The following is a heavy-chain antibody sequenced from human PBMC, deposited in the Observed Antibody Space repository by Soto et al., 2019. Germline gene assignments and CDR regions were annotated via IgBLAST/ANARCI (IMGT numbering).Heavy chain of an antibody. CDR1: GDSVGNGPYY. CDR3: ARVGSSCHSGGCYYYYGLGV. CDR2: IYYSGST. J-gene: IGHJ6*02. D-gene: IGHD1-26*01. Sequence: QVRLQESGPGLVKPSETLSLSCLVSGDSVGNGPYYWSWIRQSPGEGLEWIAYIYYSGSTNVNHSLESRVNTSIDMSKNQFFLELRSVTAADAAVYFCARVGSSCHSGGCYYYYGLGVWGQGTTVAISS. V-gene: IGHV4-61*01.